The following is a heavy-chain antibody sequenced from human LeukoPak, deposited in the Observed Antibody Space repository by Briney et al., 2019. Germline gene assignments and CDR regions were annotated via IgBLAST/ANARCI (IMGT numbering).Heavy chain of an antibody. CDR3: ARHPYYYDSSGGMDV. D-gene: IGHD3-22*01. J-gene: IGHJ6*02. CDR2: IYYSGST. V-gene: IGHV4-59*08. CDR1: GGSISSYY. Sequence: SETLSLTCTVSGGSISSYYWSWIRQPPGKGLEWIGYIYYSGSTNYNPSLKSRVTISVDTSKNQFSLKLSSVTAADTAVYYCARHPYYYDSSGGMDVWGQGTTVTVSS.